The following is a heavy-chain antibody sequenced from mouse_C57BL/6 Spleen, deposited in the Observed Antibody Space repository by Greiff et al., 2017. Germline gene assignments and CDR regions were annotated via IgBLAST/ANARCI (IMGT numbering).Heavy chain of an antibody. CDR3: ARTSEVYAMDY. CDR2: IDPSDSYT. J-gene: IGHJ4*01. D-gene: IGHD2-10*02. CDR1: GYTFTSYW. Sequence: QVQLQQPGAELVMPGASVKLSCKASGYTFTSYWMHWVKQRPGQGLEWIGEIDPSDSYTNYNQKFKGKSTLTVDKSSSTAYMQLSRLTSEDSAVYYCARTSEVYAMDYWGQGTSVTVSS. V-gene: IGHV1-69*01.